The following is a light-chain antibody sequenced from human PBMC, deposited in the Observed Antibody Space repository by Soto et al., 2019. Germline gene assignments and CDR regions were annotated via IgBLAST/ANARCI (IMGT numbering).Light chain of an antibody. CDR1: QSVVYSSNIKKY. J-gene: IGKJ5*01. Sequence: DMVMTQSPYSLALSLGERPTINXKSSQSVVYSSNIKKYLEWYEQKIVQPPXLLLXGPYTRATGITERFSGSGSGTEFTLTISSLQSEDFAVYYWQQYHNWPPINFGQGTRLGL. CDR3: QQYHNWPPIN. V-gene: IGKV4-1*01. CDR2: GPY.